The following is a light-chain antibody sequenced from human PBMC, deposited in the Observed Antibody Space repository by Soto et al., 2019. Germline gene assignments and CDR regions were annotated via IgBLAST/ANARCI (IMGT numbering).Light chain of an antibody. V-gene: IGLV2-14*01. Sequence: QSALTQPASVSGSPGQSITISCTGTSSDVGRFRFVSWYQQHPGTAPKLLIYEVSNRPSGVSNRFSGSKSGNTASLTITGLQAEDEADYYCFSYTSSHTRVFGGGTKLTVL. CDR1: SSDVGRFRF. CDR2: EVS. J-gene: IGLJ3*02. CDR3: FSYTSSHTRV.